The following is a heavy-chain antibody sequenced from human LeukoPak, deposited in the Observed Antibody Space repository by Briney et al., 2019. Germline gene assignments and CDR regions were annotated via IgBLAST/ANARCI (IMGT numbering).Heavy chain of an antibody. J-gene: IGHJ6*02. CDR1: GYSISSGYY. CDR2: IYYSGST. CDR3: ARHFNSGSYPRRYYYYGMDV. V-gene: IGHV4-38-2*01. D-gene: IGHD1-26*01. Sequence: SETLSLNCAVSGYSISSGYYWGWIRQPPGKGLEWIGSIYYSGSTYYNPSLKSRVTISVDTSNNQFSLKLSSVTAADTAVYYCARHFNSGSYPRRYYYYGMDVWGQGTTVTVSS.